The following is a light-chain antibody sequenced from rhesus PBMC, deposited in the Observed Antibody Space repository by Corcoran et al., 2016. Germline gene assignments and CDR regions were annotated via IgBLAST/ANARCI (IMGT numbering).Light chain of an antibody. CDR1: QGITDD. CDR2: EAS. J-gene: IGKJ4*01. CDR3: QHYYSVPLT. Sequence: DIQMTQSPSSLSASLGDRVTITCRANQGITDDLAWYQQKPGETPKLLNYEASRLQSGIPSRFSGSGSGTDFTLTISRLQSEDFATYYCQHYYSVPLTCGGGTKVEIK. V-gene: IGKV1-25*01.